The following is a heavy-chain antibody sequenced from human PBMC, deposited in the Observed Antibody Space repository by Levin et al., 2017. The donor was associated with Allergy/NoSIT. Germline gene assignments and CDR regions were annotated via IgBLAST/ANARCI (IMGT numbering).Heavy chain of an antibody. V-gene: IGHV1-69*06. D-gene: IGHD6-13*01. CDR1: GGTLSNNA. CDR2: IIPMFGKA. Sequence: KISCKAFGGTLSNNAISWVRQAPGQGLEWMGGIIPMFGKATYAQQFQGRVTITADKSTSTAYMQLSGLRSEDTAVYFCARDGDRTGSWPYDAFAFWGQGTVVAVSS. J-gene: IGHJ3*01. CDR3: ARDGDRTGSWPYDAFAF.